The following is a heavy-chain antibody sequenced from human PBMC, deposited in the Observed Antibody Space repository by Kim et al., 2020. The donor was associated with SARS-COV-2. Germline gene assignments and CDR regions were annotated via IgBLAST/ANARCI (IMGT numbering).Heavy chain of an antibody. Sequence: SETLSLTCTVSGCSISSYYWSWIRQPPGKGLEWIGYIYYSGSTNYNPSLKSRVTISVDTSKNQFSLKLSAVTAADTAVFYCARGKVREANFAVIAEYYF. CDR1: GCSISSYY. D-gene: IGHD3-10*01. CDR3: ARGKVREANFAVIAEYYF. J-gene: IGHJ4*01. CDR2: IYYSGST. V-gene: IGHV4-59*01.